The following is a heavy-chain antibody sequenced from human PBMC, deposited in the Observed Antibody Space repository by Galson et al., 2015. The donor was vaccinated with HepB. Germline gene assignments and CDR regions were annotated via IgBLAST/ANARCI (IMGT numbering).Heavy chain of an antibody. V-gene: IGHV3-23*01. CDR3: AKGVGAGRPDYYGMDV. CDR2: ISDSGTST. Sequence: SLRLSCAGSGFTFSDYAISWVRQARGKGLEWVSAISDSGTSTYYADSVQGRSTISRDNSKNTVYLQLRSLRADDTALYYCAKGVGAGRPDYYGMDVWGQGTTVTVSS. J-gene: IGHJ6*02. D-gene: IGHD3-10*01. CDR1: GFTFSDYA.